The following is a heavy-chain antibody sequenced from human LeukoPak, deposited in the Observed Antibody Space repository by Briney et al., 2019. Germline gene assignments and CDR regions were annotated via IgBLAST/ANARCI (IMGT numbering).Heavy chain of an antibody. J-gene: IGHJ4*02. D-gene: IGHD3-10*01. CDR1: VYTFTSYD. CDR3: ARKDAMVRGVIRY. V-gene: IGHV1-8*01. Sequence: SSANVSCKASVYTFTSYDINWVRQATGQGLEWMGWMNPNSGNTGYAQKFQGRVTMTRNTSISTAYMELSSLRSEDTAVYYCARKDAMVRGVIRYWGQGTLVTVSS. CDR2: MNPNSGNT.